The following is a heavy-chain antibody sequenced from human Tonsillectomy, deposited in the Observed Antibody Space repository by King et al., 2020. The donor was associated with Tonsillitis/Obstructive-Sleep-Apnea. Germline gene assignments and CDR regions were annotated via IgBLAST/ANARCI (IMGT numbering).Heavy chain of an antibody. Sequence: VQLQESGPGLVKPSETLSLTCTVSCGSISSYYWGWIRQPPGKGLEWIGYSYNSGSTNYNPSLKRRVTISLDTAKNQLSLKLSSVTAADTAVYYCANMGRVPDAFDIWGQGTMVTVSS. J-gene: IGHJ3*02. CDR1: CGSISSYY. CDR3: ANMGRVPDAFDI. CDR2: SYNSGST. V-gene: IGHV4-59*03. D-gene: IGHD3-16*01.